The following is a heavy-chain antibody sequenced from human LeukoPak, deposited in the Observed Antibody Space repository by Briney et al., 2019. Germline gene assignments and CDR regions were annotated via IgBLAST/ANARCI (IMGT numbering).Heavy chain of an antibody. Sequence: GASVKVSCKASGYTFTSYYMHWVRQAPGQGLEWMGIINPSGGSTSYAQKFQGRVTMTRDTSTSTVYMELSSLRSEDTAVYYCARAHLKLPRDYGGNSVDYWGQGTLVTVSS. CDR1: GYTFTSYY. D-gene: IGHD4-23*01. V-gene: IGHV1-46*01. CDR3: ARAHLKLPRDYGGNSVDY. J-gene: IGHJ4*02. CDR2: INPSGGST.